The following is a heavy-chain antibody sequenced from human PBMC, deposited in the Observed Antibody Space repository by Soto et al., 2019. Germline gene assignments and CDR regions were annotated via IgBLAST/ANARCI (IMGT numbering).Heavy chain of an antibody. CDR3: ARDLGRTAETNYYYYYGMDV. CDR2: IYSGGST. J-gene: IGHJ6*02. CDR1: GFTVSSNY. D-gene: IGHD3-16*01. V-gene: IGHV3-53*01. Sequence: GGSLRLSCAASGFTVSSNYMSWVRQAPGKGLEWVSVIYSGGSTYYADSVKGRFTISRDNSKNTLYLQMNSQRAEDTAVYYCARDLGRTAETNYYYYYGMDVWGQGTTVTVSS.